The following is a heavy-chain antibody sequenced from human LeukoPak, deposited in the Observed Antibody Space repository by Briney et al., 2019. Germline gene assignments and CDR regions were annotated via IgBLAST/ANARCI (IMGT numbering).Heavy chain of an antibody. CDR3: GRIRSSGTSPLFDY. D-gene: IGHD3-22*01. V-gene: IGHV4-59*01. Sequence: SETLSLTCTVSGGSISSYYWSWIRQPPGKGLEWIGHIYYSGTTNYNPSLKSRVTISVDTSKNQFSLKLSSVTAADTVVYYCGRIRSSGTSPLFDYWGQGTLVTVSS. CDR2: IYYSGTT. J-gene: IGHJ4*02. CDR1: GGSISSYY.